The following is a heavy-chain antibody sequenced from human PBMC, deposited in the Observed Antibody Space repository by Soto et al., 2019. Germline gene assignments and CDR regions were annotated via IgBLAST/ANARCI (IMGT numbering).Heavy chain of an antibody. J-gene: IGHJ4*02. CDR2: INPSGGST. CDR1: GYTFTSYY. D-gene: IGHD3-16*01. V-gene: IGHV1-46*01. CDR3: ARGLSPGGGAFDY. Sequence: ASVKVSCKASGYTFTSYYMHWVRQAPGQGLEWMRIINPSGGSTSCAQKFQGRVTTTRDTSTSTVYMELSSLRSEDTAVYYCARGLSPGGGAFDYWGQGTLVTVSS.